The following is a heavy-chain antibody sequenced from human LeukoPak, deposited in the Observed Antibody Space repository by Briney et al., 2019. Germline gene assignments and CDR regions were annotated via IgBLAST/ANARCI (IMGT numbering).Heavy chain of an antibody. CDR2: IYTSGST. CDR3: GRDTYYYGMDV. J-gene: IGHJ6*02. Sequence: SETLSLTCTVSGGSISSYYWSWIRQPAGKGLEWIGRIYTSGSTNYNPSLKSRVTMSVDTSTNQFSLKLSSVTAADTAVYYCGRDTYYYGMDVWGQGTTVTVSS. V-gene: IGHV4-4*07. CDR1: GGSISSYY.